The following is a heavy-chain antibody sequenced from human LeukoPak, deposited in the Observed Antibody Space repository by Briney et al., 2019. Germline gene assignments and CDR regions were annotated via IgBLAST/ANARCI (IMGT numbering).Heavy chain of an antibody. Sequence: SETLSHTCAVYGGSFSGYYWSWIRQPPGKGLEWIGEINHSGSTNYNPSLKSRVTISVDTSKNQFSLKLSSVTAADTAVYYCARGRDYVWAFDIWGQGTMVTVSS. J-gene: IGHJ3*02. D-gene: IGHD3-16*01. CDR1: GGSFSGYY. V-gene: IGHV4-34*01. CDR3: ARGRDYVWAFDI. CDR2: INHSGST.